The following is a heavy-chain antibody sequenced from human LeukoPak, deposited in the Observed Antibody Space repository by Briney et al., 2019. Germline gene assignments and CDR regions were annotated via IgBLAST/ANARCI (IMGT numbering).Heavy chain of an antibody. D-gene: IGHD1-20*01. V-gene: IGHV3-23*01. CDR2: VSNSGAHT. Sequence: GGSLRLSCAASGFTFSSYGMHWVRQAPGKGLEWVSTVSNSGAHTYYSDSVKGRFTISRDNSRSTVYLQLISLRAEDTAVYYCAKDHFPGITGMSAFDIWGQGTMVTVSS. CDR1: GFTFSSYG. CDR3: AKDHFPGITGMSAFDI. J-gene: IGHJ3*02.